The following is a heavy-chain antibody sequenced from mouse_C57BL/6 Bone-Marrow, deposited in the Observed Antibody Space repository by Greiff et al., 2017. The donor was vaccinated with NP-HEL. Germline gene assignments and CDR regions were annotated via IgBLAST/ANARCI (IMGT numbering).Heavy chain of an antibody. CDR3: AIWSFYYAMDY. CDR2: IHPSDSDT. CDR1: GYTFTSYW. Sequence: VQLQQPGAELVKPGASVKVSCKASGYTFTSYWMHWVKQRPGQGLEWIGRIHPSDSDTNYNQKFKGKATLTVDESSSTAYMQLSSLTSEDSAVYYCAIWSFYYAMDYWGQGTSVTVSS. V-gene: IGHV1-74*01. J-gene: IGHJ4*01.